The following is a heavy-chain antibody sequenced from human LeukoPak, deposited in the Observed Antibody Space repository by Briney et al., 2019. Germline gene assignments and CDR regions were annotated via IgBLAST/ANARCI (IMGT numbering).Heavy chain of an antibody. CDR1: GFIFSSYA. CDR3: AKLGGPYNWDYDGSNYMDV. V-gene: IGHV3-23*01. Sequence: GGSLSLSRAASGFIFSSYAMTWVRQAPGKGLEGVSGISVSGVNTYYADSVKGRFTISRDNSKDTVYLQMSSLRAEDTAIYYCAKLGGPYNWDYDGSNYMDVWGKGTTFTVSS. J-gene: IGHJ6*03. D-gene: IGHD1-7*01. CDR2: ISVSGVNT.